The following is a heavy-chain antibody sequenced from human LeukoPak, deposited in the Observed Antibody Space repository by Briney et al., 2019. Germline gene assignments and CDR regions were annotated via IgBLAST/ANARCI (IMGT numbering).Heavy chain of an antibody. J-gene: IGHJ4*02. CDR2: IYYSGST. CDR3: ARGGSGSYYADFDY. V-gene: IGHV4-39*01. Sequence: SETLSLTCTVSGGSISSSSYYWGWIRQPPGKGLEWIGSIYYSGSTYYNPSLKSRVTISVDTSKNQFSLKLSSVTAADTAVYYCARGGSGSYYADFDYWGQGTLVTVSS. CDR1: GGSISSSSYY. D-gene: IGHD1-26*01.